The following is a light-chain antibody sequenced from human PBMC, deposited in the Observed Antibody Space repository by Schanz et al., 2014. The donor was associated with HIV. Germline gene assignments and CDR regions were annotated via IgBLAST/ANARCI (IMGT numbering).Light chain of an antibody. J-gene: IGLJ2*01. CDR1: SGPVTNGHN. CDR2: DTS. V-gene: IGLV7-46*01. Sequence: QAVVTQEPSLTVSPGKTVILTCGSSSGPVTNGHNPYWFQQKPGQAPRTLIFDTSNRQSWTPVRFSGSLLGDKAALTLSGAQPEDEADYYCLLSYADGRAVFGGGTKLTVL. CDR3: LLSYADGRAV.